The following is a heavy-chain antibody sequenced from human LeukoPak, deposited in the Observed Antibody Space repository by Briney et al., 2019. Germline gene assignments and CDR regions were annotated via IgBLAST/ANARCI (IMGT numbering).Heavy chain of an antibody. V-gene: IGHV3-23*01. CDR2: ISAGGTRP. CDR3: AKEIRDRGPFDY. CDR1: GFSFSTFG. Sequence: GGSLRLSCAASGFSFSTFGMDWVRQAPGKGLEWVSGISAGGTRPYYADSVKGRFTISRDNSKNTLFLQMDSLTAEDTALYYCAKEIRDRGPFDYWGHGALVTVSS. J-gene: IGHJ4*01.